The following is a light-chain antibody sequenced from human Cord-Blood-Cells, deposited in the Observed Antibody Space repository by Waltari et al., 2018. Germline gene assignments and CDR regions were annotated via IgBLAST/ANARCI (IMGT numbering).Light chain of an antibody. CDR2: WAS. Sequence: DIVMTQSPDSLAASLGERATINCNSSKSVLYSSNNKNYLAWYQQKPGQPPKLLIYWASTRESGVPDRFSGSGSGTDFTLTISSLQAEDVAVYYCQQYYSTPFTFGPGTKVDIK. CDR3: QQYYSTPFT. V-gene: IGKV4-1*01. J-gene: IGKJ3*01. CDR1: KSVLYSSNNKNY.